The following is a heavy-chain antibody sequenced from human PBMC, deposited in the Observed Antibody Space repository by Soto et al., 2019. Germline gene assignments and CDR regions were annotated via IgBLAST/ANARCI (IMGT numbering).Heavy chain of an antibody. V-gene: IGHV4-4*07. CDR2: IYTSGTT. D-gene: IGHD3-10*01. CDR1: GGSISSYY. J-gene: IGHJ4*02. CDR3: ARHAMVRGVFFAY. Sequence: PSETLSLTCSVSGGSISSYYWTWIRQPAGKGLEWIGRIYTSGTTNYNPSLESRVTISVDTSKNQFSLKLSSVTAADPAVYYCARHAMVRGVFFAYWGQGTLVTVSS.